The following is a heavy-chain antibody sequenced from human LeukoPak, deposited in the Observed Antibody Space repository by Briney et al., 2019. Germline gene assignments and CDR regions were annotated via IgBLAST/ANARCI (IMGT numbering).Heavy chain of an antibody. D-gene: IGHD3-22*01. V-gene: IGHV4-30-2*01. CDR1: GGSISSGGYY. J-gene: IGHJ4*02. CDR2: IYHSGST. Sequence: SETLSLTCTVSGGSISSGGYYWSWIRQPPGKGLEWIGYIYHSGSTYYNPSLKSRVTISVDRSKNQFSLKLSSVTAADTAVYYCVAQDYYDSSGYLGILGYWGQGTLVTVSS. CDR3: VAQDYYDSSGYLGILGY.